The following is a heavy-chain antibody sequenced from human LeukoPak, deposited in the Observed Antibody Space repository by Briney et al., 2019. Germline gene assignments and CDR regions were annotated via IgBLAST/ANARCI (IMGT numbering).Heavy chain of an antibody. CDR2: IYYSGST. J-gene: IGHJ4*02. V-gene: IGHV4-39*01. CDR3: ARLCRGSGWYYFDY. D-gene: IGHD6-19*01. Sequence: KPSETLSLTCTVSGGSISSSSYYWGWIRQPPGKGLEWLRSIYYSGSTYYDPSLKSRVTISVDTSKNQFSLKLSSVTVADTAVYYCARLCRGSGWYYFDYWGQGTLVTVSS. CDR1: GGSISSSSYY.